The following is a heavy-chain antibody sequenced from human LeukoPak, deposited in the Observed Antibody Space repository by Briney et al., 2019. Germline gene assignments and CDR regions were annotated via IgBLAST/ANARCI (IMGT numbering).Heavy chain of an antibody. D-gene: IGHD6-13*01. CDR2: ISGSGGST. V-gene: IGHV3-23*01. Sequence: GGSLRLSCAASGFTFDDYAMHWVRQAPGKGLEWVSAISGSGGSTYYADSVKGRFTISRDNSKNTLYLQMNSLRAEDTAVYYCAKRFTAAGTADYWGQGTLVTVFS. CDR3: AKRFTAAGTADY. J-gene: IGHJ4*02. CDR1: GFTFDDYA.